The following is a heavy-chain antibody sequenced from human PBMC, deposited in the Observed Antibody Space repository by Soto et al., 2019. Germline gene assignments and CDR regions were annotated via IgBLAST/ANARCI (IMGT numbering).Heavy chain of an antibody. Sequence: QPGGSLRLSCAASGFSFSTYAMSWVRQAPGKGLEWVSAINCCGGSTYYANNVKGRFTISRDDSKNTLYLQMNFLRSEDTAVYYCAKTHYDVLDYWGQGTLVTVSS. D-gene: IGHD3-3*01. V-gene: IGHV3-23*01. CDR2: INCCGGST. CDR1: GFSFSTYA. J-gene: IGHJ4*02. CDR3: AKTHYDVLDY.